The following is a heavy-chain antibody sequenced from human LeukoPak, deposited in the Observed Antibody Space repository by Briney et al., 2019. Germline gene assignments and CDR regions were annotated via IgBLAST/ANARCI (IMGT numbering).Heavy chain of an antibody. D-gene: IGHD1-26*01. Sequence: PSETLSLTCTVSGGSISSGSYYWSWIRQPAGKGLVWIGYNYYNGSTNYNPCLKSRVTISVDTSKNQFSLTLSSVPAADTAVYYCAGWASFRSPWEYYFDHWGQGTLVTVSS. V-gene: IGHV4-61*10. CDR2: NYYNGST. CDR3: AGWASFRSPWEYYFDH. J-gene: IGHJ4*02. CDR1: GGSISSGSYY.